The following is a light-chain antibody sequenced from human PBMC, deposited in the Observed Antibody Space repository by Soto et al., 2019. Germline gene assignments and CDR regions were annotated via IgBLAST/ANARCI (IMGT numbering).Light chain of an antibody. V-gene: IGKV1-17*01. CDR2: AAS. J-gene: IGKJ1*01. CDR3: LQHNSYPQP. Sequence: DSQMTQSPSSLSASVGDRVTITCRASQGIRDALGWYQQKPGKAPKRLIYAASSLQSGVPSRLSGRGSGTEFTLTISSLQPEDFATYYCLQHNSYPQPVGQGTKVEIK. CDR1: QGIRDA.